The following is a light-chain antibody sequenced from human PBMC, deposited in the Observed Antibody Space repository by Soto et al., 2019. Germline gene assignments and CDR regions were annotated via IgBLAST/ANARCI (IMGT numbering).Light chain of an antibody. Sequence: IQLTQSPSSLSASVGDSVTITCRASQNINAWLAWYQQKPGKAPELLIHAASSLASGVPSRFSGSESGTDFTLTISSLQPEDFATYYCQQSFRTPLTFGQGTKVDIK. CDR1: QNINAW. J-gene: IGKJ1*01. CDR3: QQSFRTPLT. CDR2: AAS. V-gene: IGKV1-39*01.